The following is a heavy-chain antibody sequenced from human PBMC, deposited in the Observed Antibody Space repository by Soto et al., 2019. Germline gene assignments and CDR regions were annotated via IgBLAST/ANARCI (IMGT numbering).Heavy chain of an antibody. J-gene: IGHJ6*02. CDR2: IYYSGST. CDR3: ARVSNYVAVGYYYYGMDV. D-gene: IGHD1-7*01. V-gene: IGHV4-59*01. CDR1: GGSISSYY. Sequence: SETLSLTCTVSGGSISSYYWSWIRQPPGKGLEWIGYIYYSGSTNYNPSLKSRVTISVDTSKNQFSLKLSSVAAADTAVYYCARVSNYVAVGYYYYGMDVWGQGTTVTVSS.